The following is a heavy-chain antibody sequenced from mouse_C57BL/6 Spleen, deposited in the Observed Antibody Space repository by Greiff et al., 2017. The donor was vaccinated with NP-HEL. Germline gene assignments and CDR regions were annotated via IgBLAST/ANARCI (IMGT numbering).Heavy chain of an antibody. V-gene: IGHV2-9-1*01. Sequence: QVQLKESGPGLVAPSQSLSITCTVSGLSLTSYAISWVRQPPGKGLEWLGLIWTGGGTNYNSALKSRLSISKDNSKSQVFLKMNSLQTDDTARYYCARNYGDAMDYWGQGTSVTVSS. CDR2: IWTGGGT. CDR1: GLSLTSYA. J-gene: IGHJ4*01. CDR3: ARNYGDAMDY. D-gene: IGHD1-1*02.